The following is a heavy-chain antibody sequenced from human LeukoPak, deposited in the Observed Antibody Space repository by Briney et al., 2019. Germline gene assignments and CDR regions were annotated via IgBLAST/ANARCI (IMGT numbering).Heavy chain of an antibody. V-gene: IGHV4-30-4*08. D-gene: IGHD3-22*01. CDR1: GGSISSGDDY. J-gene: IGHJ4*02. CDR2: IYYSGST. Sequence: PSETLSLTCTVSGGSISSGDDYWSWIRQPPGKGLECIGYIYYSGSTYYNPSLKSRVTISVDTSKNQFSLKLSSVTAADTAVYYCARTTYYYDSSGYYPLPFDYWGQGTLVAVSS. CDR3: ARTTYYYDSSGYYPLPFDY.